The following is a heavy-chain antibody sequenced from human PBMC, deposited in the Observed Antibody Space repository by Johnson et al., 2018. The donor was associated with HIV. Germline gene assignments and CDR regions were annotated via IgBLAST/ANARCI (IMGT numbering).Heavy chain of an antibody. Sequence: DVQLVESGGGLVQPGGSLRLSCAASGFTFSSYAMTWVRQAPGKGLEWVSAISGSDGSTYYEDSVKGRFTISRDNSKNTLYLQINSLRAEDTAVYYCAKGEGYCGGDCLDTFDIWGQGTMVTVSS. CDR1: GFTFSSYA. V-gene: IGHV3-23*04. J-gene: IGHJ3*02. D-gene: IGHD2-21*01. CDR2: ISGSDGST. CDR3: AKGEGYCGGDCLDTFDI.